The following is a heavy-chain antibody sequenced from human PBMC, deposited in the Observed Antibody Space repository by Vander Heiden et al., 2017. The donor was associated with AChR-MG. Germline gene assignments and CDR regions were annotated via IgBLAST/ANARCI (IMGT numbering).Heavy chain of an antibody. Sequence: QVQLQESGSGLVQPSQTPARTCAVPGGSISSSRYHWSWIRQPAGKGLEWIGRVYTSWSTNYNPPLKSRVTISVDTSKNQFSLKLSSVTAADTAVYYWARDQDYYDSSGYYDDNWGQGTLVTVSS. CDR3: ARDQDYYDSSGYYDDN. D-gene: IGHD3-22*01. CDR1: GGSISSSRYH. CDR2: VYTSWST. V-gene: IGHV4-61*02. J-gene: IGHJ4*02.